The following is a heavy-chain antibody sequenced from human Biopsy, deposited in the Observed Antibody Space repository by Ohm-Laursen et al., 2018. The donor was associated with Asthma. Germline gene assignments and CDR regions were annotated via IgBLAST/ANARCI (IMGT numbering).Heavy chain of an antibody. Sequence: SVKVSCKASGYTFIGCHIHWVRQAPGQRLEWMGWVDTGNGDTKYSQKFQGRVTITRDTSASTAYMELRSLRSEDTATYYCARTYYDFLTGQVKDVFGVWGQGTMVTVSS. D-gene: IGHD3-9*01. CDR1: GYTFIGCH. CDR2: VDTGNGDT. J-gene: IGHJ3*01. CDR3: ARTYYDFLTGQVKDVFGV. V-gene: IGHV1-3*04.